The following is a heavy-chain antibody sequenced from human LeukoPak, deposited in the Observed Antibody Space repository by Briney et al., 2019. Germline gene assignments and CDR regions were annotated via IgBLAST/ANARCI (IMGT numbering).Heavy chain of an antibody. V-gene: IGHV3-23*01. J-gene: IGHJ3*02. CDR1: GFTFSRYA. D-gene: IGHD3-22*01. Sequence: GSLRLSCAASGFTFSRYAMTWVRQAPGKGLEWISAISGSAYSTSYADSVKGRFTISRDNSKNTLYLQMNSLRAEDTAIYYCARNTSGFKLGDAFDIWGQGTMVTVSS. CDR2: ISGSAYST. CDR3: ARNTSGFKLGDAFDI.